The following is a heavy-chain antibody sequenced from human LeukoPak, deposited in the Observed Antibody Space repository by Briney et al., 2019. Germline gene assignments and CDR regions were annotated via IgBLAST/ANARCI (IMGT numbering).Heavy chain of an antibody. CDR1: GGTFSSYA. CDR3: ARDSGMVRGTVDY. Sequence: SVKVSCKASGGTFSSYAISWVRQAPGQGREWMGRIIPILGIANYAQKFQGRVTITADKSTSTAYMELSSLRSEDTAVYYCARDSGMVRGTVDYWGQGTLVTVSS. J-gene: IGHJ4*02. D-gene: IGHD3-10*01. CDR2: IIPILGIA. V-gene: IGHV1-69*04.